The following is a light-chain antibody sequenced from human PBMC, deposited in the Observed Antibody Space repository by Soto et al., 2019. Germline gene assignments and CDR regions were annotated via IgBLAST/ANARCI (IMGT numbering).Light chain of an antibody. J-gene: IGKJ1*01. CDR1: QSVSYY. V-gene: IGKV3-20*01. Sequence: EIVLTQSPGTLSLSPGERATLSCRASQSVSYYLAWYQQKPGQAPRLLIYDASSRATGVPDRFSGSGSGTDFTLTISRLEPEDFAVYYCQQYDNLSWTFGQGTKVEVK. CDR2: DAS. CDR3: QQYDNLSWT.